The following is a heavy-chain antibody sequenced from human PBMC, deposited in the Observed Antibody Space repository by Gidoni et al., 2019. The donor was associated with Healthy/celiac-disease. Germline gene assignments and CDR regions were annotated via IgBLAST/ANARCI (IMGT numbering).Heavy chain of an antibody. D-gene: IGHD3-10*01. CDR3: ARPGGAFDY. J-gene: IGHJ4*02. V-gene: IGHV4-39*01. Sequence: QLQLQESGPGLVKPSETLSLTCTVAGGSISSSSYYWGGIRQPPGTGLEGIGSIYYSGSTYYNPSLKSRVTISVDTSKNQFSLKLSSVTAADTAVYYCARPGGAFDYWGQGTLVTVSS. CDR2: IYYSGST. CDR1: GGSISSSSYY.